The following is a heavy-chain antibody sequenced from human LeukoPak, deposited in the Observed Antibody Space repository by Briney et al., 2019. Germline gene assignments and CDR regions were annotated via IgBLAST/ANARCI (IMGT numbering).Heavy chain of an antibody. CDR1: GYTFNGFY. CDR2: INPNSGGT. CDR3: ARWMATVTTPDY. J-gene: IGHJ4*02. D-gene: IGHD4-11*01. Sequence: ASVKVSCKASGYTFNGFYLHWVRQAPGQGLEWMGWINPNSGGTNYAQKFQGRVTMTRDTAISTAYMELSRLRSDDTAVYYCARWMATVTTPDYWGQGTLVTVSS. V-gene: IGHV1-2*02.